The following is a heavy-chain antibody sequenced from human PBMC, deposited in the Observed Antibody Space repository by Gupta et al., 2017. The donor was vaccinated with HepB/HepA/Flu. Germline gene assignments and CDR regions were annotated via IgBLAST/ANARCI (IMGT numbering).Heavy chain of an antibody. D-gene: IGHD4-23*01. Sequence: EVQLVESGGGLVKPGRSLRLSCTASGFTFGDYAMSWFRQAPGKGREWVGLIRRKAYGGTKKYSASVKGRFTISRDDSKNFAYLQMNSLKTEDTAVYYCTRNLNGGYGGGETDYWGQGTLVTVS. V-gene: IGHV3-49*05. CDR3: TRNLNGGYGGGETDY. J-gene: IGHJ4*02. CDR2: IRRKAYGGTK. CDR1: GFTFGDYA.